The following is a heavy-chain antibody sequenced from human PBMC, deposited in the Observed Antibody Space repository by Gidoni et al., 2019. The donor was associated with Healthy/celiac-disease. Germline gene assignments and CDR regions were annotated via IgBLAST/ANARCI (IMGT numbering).Heavy chain of an antibody. D-gene: IGHD1-1*01. CDR3: ARLEREGYGMDV. CDR2: ST. V-gene: IGHV4-31*02. Sequence: STYYNPSLKSRVTISVDTSKNQFSLKLSSVTAADTAVYYCARLEREGYGMDVWGQGTTVTVSS. J-gene: IGHJ6*02.